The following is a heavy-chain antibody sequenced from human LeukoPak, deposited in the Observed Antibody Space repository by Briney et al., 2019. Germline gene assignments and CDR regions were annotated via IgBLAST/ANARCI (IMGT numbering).Heavy chain of an antibody. Sequence: ASVKVSCKASGYTFTSYYMHWVRQAPGQGLEWMGIINPSGGSTSYAQKFQGRVTMTRNTSISTAYMEVSSLRSEDTAVYYCARAQDYDRSGLDYWGQGTLVTVSS. J-gene: IGHJ4*02. CDR2: INPSGGST. V-gene: IGHV1-46*01. CDR1: GYTFTSYY. D-gene: IGHD3-22*01. CDR3: ARAQDYDRSGLDY.